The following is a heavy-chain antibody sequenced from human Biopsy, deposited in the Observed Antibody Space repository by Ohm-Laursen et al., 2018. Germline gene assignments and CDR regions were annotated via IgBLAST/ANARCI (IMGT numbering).Heavy chain of an antibody. J-gene: IGHJ5*02. CDR2: INEDGTKT. D-gene: IGHD4-11*01. CDR1: GFTFSHYW. Sequence: SLRLSCSASGFTFSHYWMNWVRQAPGKGLECVAIINEDGTKTFYVDSVKGRFTISGDNARNSVYLQMNSLRAEDTAIYYCARGNGPSAWGQGTLVTVSS. V-gene: IGHV3-7*04. CDR3: ARGNGPSA.